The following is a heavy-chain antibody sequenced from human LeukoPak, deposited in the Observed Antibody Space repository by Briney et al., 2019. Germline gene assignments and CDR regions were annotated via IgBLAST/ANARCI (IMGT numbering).Heavy chain of an antibody. V-gene: IGHV4-34*01. J-gene: IGHJ4*02. CDR3: ARAYGSGSYITY. CDR1: GGSFSGYY. D-gene: IGHD3-10*01. Sequence: PSETLSLTCAVYGGSFSGYYWSWIRQPPGKGLEWIGEINHSGSTNYNPSLKSRVTISVDTSKNQFSLKLSSVTAADTAVYYCARAYGSGSYITYWGQGTLVTVSS. CDR2: INHSGST.